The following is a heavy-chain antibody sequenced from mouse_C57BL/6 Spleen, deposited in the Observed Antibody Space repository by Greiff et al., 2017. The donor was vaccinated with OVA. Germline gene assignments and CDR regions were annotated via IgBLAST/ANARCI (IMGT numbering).Heavy chain of an antibody. Sequence: QVQLQQSGAELVRPGTSVKVSCKASGYAFTNYLIEWVKQRPGQGLEWIGVINPGSGGTNYNEKFKGKATLTADKSSSTAYMQLSSLTSEDSAVYFCARSGYGNYYAMDYWGQGTSVTVSS. CDR1: GYAFTNYL. CDR3: ARSGYGNYYAMDY. CDR2: INPGSGGT. J-gene: IGHJ4*01. V-gene: IGHV1-54*01. D-gene: IGHD2-10*02.